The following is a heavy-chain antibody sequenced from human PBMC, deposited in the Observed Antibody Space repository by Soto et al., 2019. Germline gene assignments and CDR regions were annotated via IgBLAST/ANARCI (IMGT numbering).Heavy chain of an antibody. CDR3: ARSRRAYSSGYVDY. CDR1: GGTFSIYT. V-gene: IGHV1-69*02. J-gene: IGHJ4*02. CDR2: IIPIPGIA. Sequence: GASVKVSCKASGGTFSIYTISWVRQAPGQGLEWMGRIIPIPGIANYAQKLQGRVTITADKSTSTAYMELSSLRSEDTAVYYCARSRRAYSSGYVDYWGQGTLVTVSS. D-gene: IGHD6-19*01.